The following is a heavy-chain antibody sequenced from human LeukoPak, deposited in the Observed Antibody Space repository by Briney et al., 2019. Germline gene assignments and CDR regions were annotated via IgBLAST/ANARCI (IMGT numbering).Heavy chain of an antibody. CDR3: ARINDILTGYGMDV. V-gene: IGHV4-59*01. Sequence: KPSETLSLTCTVSGGSISSYYWSWIRQPPGKGLEWIGYIYYSGSTNYNPSLKSRVTISVDTSKNQFSLKLSSVTAADTAVYYCARINDILTGYGMDVWGQGTTVTVSS. D-gene: IGHD3-9*01. CDR2: IYYSGST. CDR1: GGSISSYY. J-gene: IGHJ6*02.